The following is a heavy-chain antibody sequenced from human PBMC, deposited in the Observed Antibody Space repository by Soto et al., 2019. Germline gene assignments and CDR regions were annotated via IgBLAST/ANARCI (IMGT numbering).Heavy chain of an antibody. V-gene: IGHV3-13*01. Sequence: EVQLVESGGGLVQPGGSLRLSCATSGFTFSAYDMHWVRQATGKGLEWVSAIGTQHDAYYPDSVKGRFTISRENAKNSLYLQMNSLRAGDTAVYYCARQASYWHGGGDWLDPWGQGTLVTVSS. CDR2: IGTQHDA. J-gene: IGHJ5*02. D-gene: IGHD2-8*02. CDR3: ARQASYWHGGGDWLDP. CDR1: GFTFSAYD.